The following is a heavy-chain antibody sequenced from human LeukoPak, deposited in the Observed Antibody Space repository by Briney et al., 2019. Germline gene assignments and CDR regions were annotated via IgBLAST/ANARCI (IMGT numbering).Heavy chain of an antibody. CDR2: SNAGNGNT. Sequence: ASVKVSCKASGYTFTSYAMHWVRQAPGQRLEWMGWSNAGNGNTKYSQEFQGRVTITRDTSASTAYMELSSLRSDDTAVYYCTRGEGILGSHWGQGTLVTVSS. V-gene: IGHV1-3*02. J-gene: IGHJ4*02. D-gene: IGHD1-26*01. CDR3: TRGEGILGSH. CDR1: GYTFTSYA.